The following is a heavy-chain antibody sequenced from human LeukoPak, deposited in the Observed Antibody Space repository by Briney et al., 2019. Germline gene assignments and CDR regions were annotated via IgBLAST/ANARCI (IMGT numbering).Heavy chain of an antibody. CDR2: ISSSGSTI. V-gene: IGHV3-11*01. Sequence: GGSLRLSCAASGFTFSDYYMSWIRQAPGKGLEWVSYISSSGSTIYYADSVKGRFTISRDNAKNSLYLQMNSLRAEDTAVYYCAREAVQVAVAESYAFDIWGQGTMVTVSS. J-gene: IGHJ3*02. CDR1: GFTFSDYY. D-gene: IGHD6-19*01. CDR3: AREAVQVAVAESYAFDI.